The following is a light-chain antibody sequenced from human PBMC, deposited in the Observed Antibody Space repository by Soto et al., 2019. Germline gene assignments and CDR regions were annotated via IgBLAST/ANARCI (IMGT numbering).Light chain of an antibody. V-gene: IGKV2D-29*02. CDR2: EVS. Sequence: DVVMTQPPLSLSVAPGQPASLSCXSXXSLLXITGETFLFWYLQKPRQSPQLLIYEVSTRVSGVPDRFSGSGSGTDFTLEISQVEPDDVGIYYCMQSTQLPPTFGQGTRLEIK. CDR1: XSLLXITGETF. J-gene: IGKJ5*01. CDR3: MQSTQLPPT.